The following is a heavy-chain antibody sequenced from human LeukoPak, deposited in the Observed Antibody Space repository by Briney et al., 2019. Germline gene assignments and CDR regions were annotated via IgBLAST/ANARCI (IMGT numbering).Heavy chain of an antibody. V-gene: IGHV3-23*01. CDR3: VCGWYVDY. D-gene: IGHD6-19*01. J-gene: IGHJ4*02. Sequence: GGSLRLSCAASGFTFSSYAMSWVRQAPGKGLEWVSTINDNGGTTYYADSVKGRFTISRGNSKNTLYLQMNSLRAEDTVVYYCVCGWYVDYWGQGTLVTVSS. CDR1: GFTFSSYA. CDR2: INDNGGTT.